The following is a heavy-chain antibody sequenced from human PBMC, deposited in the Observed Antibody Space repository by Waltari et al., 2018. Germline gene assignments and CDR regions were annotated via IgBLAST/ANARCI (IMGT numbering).Heavy chain of an antibody. Sequence: QVQLVQSGAEVKKPGASVKVSCKASGYTFTSYDITWVRQSTGQGLEWRGGMKHNSGNTGYAQKFQGRVTMTRNTAISTAYMELSSLRSEDTAVYYWARSYDFWSGYLGWGQGTLVTVSS. D-gene: IGHD3-3*01. J-gene: IGHJ4*02. CDR1: GYTFTSYD. CDR3: ARSYDFWSGYLG. V-gene: IGHV1-8*02. CDR2: MKHNSGNT.